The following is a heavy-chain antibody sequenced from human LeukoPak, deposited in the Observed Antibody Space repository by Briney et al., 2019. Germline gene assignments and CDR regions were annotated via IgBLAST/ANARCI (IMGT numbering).Heavy chain of an antibody. D-gene: IGHD6-13*01. Sequence: GASVKVSCKASGYTFTSYDINWVRQATGQGLEWMRWMNPNSGNTGYAQKFQGRVTMTRDTSISTAYMELSRLRSDDTAVYYCARVDRAVSSSWYSLVFDPWGQGTLVTVSS. V-gene: IGHV1-8*01. J-gene: IGHJ5*02. CDR1: GYTFTSYD. CDR2: MNPNSGNT. CDR3: ARVDRAVSSSWYSLVFDP.